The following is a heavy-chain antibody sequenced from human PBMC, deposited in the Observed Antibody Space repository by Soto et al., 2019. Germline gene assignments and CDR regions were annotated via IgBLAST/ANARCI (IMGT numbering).Heavy chain of an antibody. CDR1: GYTFTGYY. V-gene: IGHV1-2*04. Sequence: QVQLVQSGAEVKKPGASVKVSCKASGYTFTGYYMHWVRQAPGQGLEWMGWINPNSGGTNYAQKCQGWVTMTRDTSISTAYMELSRLRSDDTAVYYCARGTRYCSGGSCPIYYWGQGTLVTVSS. CDR3: ARGTRYCSGGSCPIYY. CDR2: INPNSGGT. J-gene: IGHJ4*02. D-gene: IGHD2-15*01.